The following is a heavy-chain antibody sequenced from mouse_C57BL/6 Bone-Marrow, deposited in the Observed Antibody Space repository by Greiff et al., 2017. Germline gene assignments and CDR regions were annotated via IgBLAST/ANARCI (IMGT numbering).Heavy chain of an antibody. D-gene: IGHD2-3*01. Sequence: QVHVKQSGAELVKPGASVKMSCKASGYTFTTYPIEWMKQNHGKSLEWIGNFHPYNDDTKYNEKFKGKATLTVEKSSSTVYLELSRLTSDDSAVYYCARRGDGYYWYFDVWGTGTTVTVSS. V-gene: IGHV1-47*01. J-gene: IGHJ1*03. CDR2: FHPYNDDT. CDR3: ARRGDGYYWYFDV. CDR1: GYTFTTYP.